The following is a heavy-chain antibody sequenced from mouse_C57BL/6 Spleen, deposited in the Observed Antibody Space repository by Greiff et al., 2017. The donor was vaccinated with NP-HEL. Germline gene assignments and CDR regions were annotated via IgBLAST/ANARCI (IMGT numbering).Heavy chain of an antibody. V-gene: IGHV2-6*01. Sequence: VHLVESGPGLVAPSQSLSITCTVSGFSFTSYGVDWVRQSPGKGLEWLGVIWGVGSTNYNSALKSRLSISKDNSKSQVFLKMNSLQTDDTAMYYCASGRDHTVRFAYWGQGTLVTVSA. CDR2: IWGVGST. CDR1: GFSFTSYG. CDR3: ASGRDHTVRFAY. J-gene: IGHJ3*01. D-gene: IGHD1-1*01.